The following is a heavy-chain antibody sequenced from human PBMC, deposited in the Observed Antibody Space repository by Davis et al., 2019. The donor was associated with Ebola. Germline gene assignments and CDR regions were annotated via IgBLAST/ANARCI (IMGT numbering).Heavy chain of an antibody. D-gene: IGHD3-3*01. J-gene: IGHJ4*02. Sequence: PGGSLRLSCAASGFTFSSYAVSWVRQAPGKGLEWVSGISGNGFTTYYADSVKGRFTMSRDNSKNTLNLQMNSLRAEDTAVYYCAKYGFWSPYQRTIESWGQGTLVTVSS. CDR2: ISGNGFTT. CDR1: GFTFSSYA. V-gene: IGHV3-23*01. CDR3: AKYGFWSPYQRTIES.